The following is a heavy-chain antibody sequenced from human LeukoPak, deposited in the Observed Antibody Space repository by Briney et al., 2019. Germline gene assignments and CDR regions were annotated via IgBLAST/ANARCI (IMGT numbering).Heavy chain of an antibody. V-gene: IGHV4-30-2*01. J-gene: IGHJ6*02. D-gene: IGHD3-10*01. CDR3: ARPVRGEYYYYGMDV. CDR1: GGSISSGGYS. Sequence: PSETLSLTCAVSGGSISSGGYSWSWTRQPPGKGLEWIGYIYHSGSTYYNPSLKSRVTISVDRSKNQFSLKLSSVTAADTAVYYCARPVRGEYYYYGMDVWGQGTTVTVSS. CDR2: IYHSGST.